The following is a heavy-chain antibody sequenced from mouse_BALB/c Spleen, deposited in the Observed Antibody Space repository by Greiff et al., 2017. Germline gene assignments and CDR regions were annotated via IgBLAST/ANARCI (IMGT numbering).Heavy chain of an antibody. V-gene: IGHV5-6-5*01. CDR3: ARDDYDGFAY. CDR2: ISSGGST. J-gene: IGHJ3*01. Sequence: EVKLVESGGGLVKPGGSLKLSCAASGFTFSSYAMSWVRQTPEKRLEWVASISSGGSTYYPDSVKGRFTISRDNARNILYLQMSSLRSEDTAMYYCARDDYDGFAYWGQGTLVTVSA. D-gene: IGHD2-4*01. CDR1: GFTFSSYA.